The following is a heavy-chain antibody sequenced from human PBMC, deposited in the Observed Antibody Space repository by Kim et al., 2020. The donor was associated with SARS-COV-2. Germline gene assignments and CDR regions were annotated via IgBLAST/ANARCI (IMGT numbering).Heavy chain of an antibody. V-gene: IGHV3-15*01. D-gene: IGHD6-13*01. CDR1: GFPFSNVG. J-gene: IGHJ4*02. Sequence: GGSLRLSCAASGFPFSNVGMSWVRQAPGRGLEWVGRIKSKTDGEATDYAAPVKGRFTMSRDDSKNTLHLQMNSLETEDTGVYYCTTLISAAGRGYWGQGTLVTVSS. CDR3: TTLISAAGRGY. CDR2: IKSKTDGEAT.